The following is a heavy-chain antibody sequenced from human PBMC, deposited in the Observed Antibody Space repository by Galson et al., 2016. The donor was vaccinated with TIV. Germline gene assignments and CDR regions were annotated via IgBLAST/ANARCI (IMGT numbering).Heavy chain of an antibody. CDR2: IDSDGST. CDR3: ARERRHCGNECFLRYYYGMDA. D-gene: IGHD2-21*01. V-gene: IGHV3-66*02. J-gene: IGHJ6*02. Sequence: SLRLSCAASGLSVSDNYMTWVRQAPGKGLEWVALIDSDGSTIHADSVKGRFTVSRDNSKNMVYLQMNSLRPEDTAVYFCARERRHCGNECFLRYYYGMDAWCQGTTVTVSS. CDR1: GLSVSDNY.